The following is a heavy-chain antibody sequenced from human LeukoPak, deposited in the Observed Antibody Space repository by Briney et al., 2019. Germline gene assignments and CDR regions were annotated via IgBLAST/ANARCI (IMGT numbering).Heavy chain of an antibody. CDR2: IYYNDDK. CDR3: AHLVVTMDWRSYFDY. Sequence: VSGPTLVNPTQTLTLTCTFSDFSLSTPGMGVGWIRQPPGKALEWLAFIYYNDDKRYSPSLRSRLTITRDTSKNQVVLAMTNMDPVDTATYYCAHLVVTMDWRSYFDYWGQGALVTVSS. CDR1: DFSLSTPGMG. D-gene: IGHD3-10*01. V-gene: IGHV2-5*01. J-gene: IGHJ4*02.